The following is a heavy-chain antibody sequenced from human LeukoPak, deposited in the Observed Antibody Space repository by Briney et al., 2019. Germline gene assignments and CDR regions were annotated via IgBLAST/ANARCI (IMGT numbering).Heavy chain of an antibody. J-gene: IGHJ4*02. CDR1: GFTFSDYY. CDR2: ISSSGSTI. CDR3: ARVGPVVAAYDY. V-gene: IGHV3-11*01. D-gene: IGHD2-15*01. Sequence: GGSLRLSCAASGFTFSDYYMSWIRQAPGKGLEWVSYISSSGSTIYYADSEKGRFTISRDNAKNSLYLQMNSLRAEETAVYYCARVGPVVAAYDYWGQGTLVTVSS.